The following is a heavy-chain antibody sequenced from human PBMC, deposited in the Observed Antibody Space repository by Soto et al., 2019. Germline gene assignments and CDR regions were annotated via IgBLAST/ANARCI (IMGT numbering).Heavy chain of an antibody. CDR2: ISYDGYNK. Sequence: GGSLRLSCVASGFTFSSSGMHWVRQAPGKGLEWVALISYDGYNKYYADSVKGRFTISRDNSKNTLYLQMNSLRADDTAVYYCAKVYSLYYFDYWGQGTLVTVSS. D-gene: IGHD2-15*01. CDR3: AKVYSLYYFDY. J-gene: IGHJ4*02. V-gene: IGHV3-30*18. CDR1: GFTFSSSG.